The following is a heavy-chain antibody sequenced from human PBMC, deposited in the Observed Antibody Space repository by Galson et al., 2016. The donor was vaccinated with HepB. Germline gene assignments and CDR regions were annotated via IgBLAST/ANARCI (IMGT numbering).Heavy chain of an antibody. CDR1: GYTFTGYY. CDR2: INPDSGAA. J-gene: IGHJ6*02. CDR3: ARGGETISGVDPNTYYYYGMDV. V-gene: IGHV1-2*04. Sequence: SVKVSCKASGYTFTGYYIHWVRQAPGQGLEWMGWINPDSGAANYEQKFQGWVTTTRDTSIRTAYMELNRLTSDATAVYFCARGGETISGVDPNTYYYYGMDVWGQGTTVAVSS. D-gene: IGHD3-3*01.